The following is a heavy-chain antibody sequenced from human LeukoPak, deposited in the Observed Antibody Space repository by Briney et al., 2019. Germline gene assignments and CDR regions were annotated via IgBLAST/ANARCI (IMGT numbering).Heavy chain of an antibody. D-gene: IGHD3-3*01. CDR2: INPSGGST. Sequence: ASVKVSRKASGYTFISYYMHWVRQAPGQGLEWMGIINPSGGSTSYAQKFQGRVTMTRDTSTSTVYMELSSLRSEDTAVYYCARVSKSNSPDGYYDFWSGYFGMDYYYYMDVWGKGTTVTVSS. CDR3: ARVSKSNSPDGYYDFWSGYFGMDYYYYMDV. V-gene: IGHV1-46*01. CDR1: GYTFISYY. J-gene: IGHJ6*03.